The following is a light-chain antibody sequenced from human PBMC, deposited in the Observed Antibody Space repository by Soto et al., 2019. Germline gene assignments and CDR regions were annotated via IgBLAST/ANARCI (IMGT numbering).Light chain of an antibody. CDR1: QSVSSSY. J-gene: IGKJ3*01. V-gene: IGKV3-20*01. CDR2: GAS. CDR3: QHYHGYPFT. Sequence: EIVLTQSPGTLSLSPGERATLSCRASQSVSSSYLAWYQQKPGQAPRLLIYGASSRATGIPSRFSGSGSGTEFTLTISSLQPDDFAIYYCQHYHGYPFTFGPGTKVDIK.